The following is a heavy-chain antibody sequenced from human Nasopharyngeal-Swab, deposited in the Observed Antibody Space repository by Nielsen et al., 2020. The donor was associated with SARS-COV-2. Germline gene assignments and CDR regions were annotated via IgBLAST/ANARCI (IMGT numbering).Heavy chain of an antibody. CDR2: ICSSGITI. CDR3: ARPQCRGGGDCHYYFDY. J-gene: IGHJ4*02. V-gene: IGHV3-11*01. CDR1: GSTSSDYY. D-gene: IGHD2-21*02. Sequence: GGSLRLSCEPSGSTSSDYYMSWIRQAPGKGLEWVSYICSSGITIYYEDSVKGRFTIARDNAKNSLYLQMNSLRAEDTAVYYCARPQCRGGGDCHYYFDYWGQGTLVTVSS.